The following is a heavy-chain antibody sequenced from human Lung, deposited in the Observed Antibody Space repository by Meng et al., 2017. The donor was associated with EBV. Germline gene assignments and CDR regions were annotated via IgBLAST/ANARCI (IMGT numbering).Heavy chain of an antibody. CDR1: GYTFTSSS. D-gene: IGHD6-19*01. J-gene: IGHJ4*02. CDR3: ARGNGWRFDY. Sequence: QGQRVQSGSGLKKPGDSVKVACQAAGYTFTSSSMNWVRHAPGQGLEWMGWININTGNPTYAQGFTGRFVFSLDTSVSTAYLQIDSLKADDTAVYYCARGNGWRFDYWGQGTLVTVSS. CDR2: ININTGNP. V-gene: IGHV7-4-1*01.